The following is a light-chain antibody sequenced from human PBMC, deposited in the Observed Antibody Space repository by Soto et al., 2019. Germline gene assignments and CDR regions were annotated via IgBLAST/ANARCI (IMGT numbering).Light chain of an antibody. Sequence: EIGFSQSPCTLSLSPGERATLSCRASQSVSSDLAWYQHKPGQAPRLLIYGASTRATGIPARFSGRGSGTEFTLTISSLQSVDFAVYYCQQYDNWPQTFGQGTKVDIK. CDR2: GAS. CDR3: QQYDNWPQT. V-gene: IGKV3-15*01. CDR1: QSVSSD. J-gene: IGKJ1*01.